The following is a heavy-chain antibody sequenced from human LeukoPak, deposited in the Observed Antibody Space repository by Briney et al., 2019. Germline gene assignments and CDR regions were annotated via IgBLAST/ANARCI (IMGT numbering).Heavy chain of an antibody. J-gene: IGHJ6*02. Sequence: PGGSLRLSCAASGFTFSSYEMNWVRQAPGKGLEWVSYISSSGSTIYYADSVKGRFTISRDNAKNSLYLQMNSLRAEDTAVYYCARDNVDTAMAYYYYGMDVWGQGTTVTVSS. D-gene: IGHD5-18*01. CDR2: ISSSGSTI. CDR3: ARDNVDTAMAYYYYGMDV. V-gene: IGHV3-48*03. CDR1: GFTFSSYE.